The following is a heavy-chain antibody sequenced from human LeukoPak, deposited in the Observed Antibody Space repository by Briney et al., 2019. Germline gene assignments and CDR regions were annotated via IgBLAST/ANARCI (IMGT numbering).Heavy chain of an antibody. J-gene: IGHJ3*02. CDR2: IYHSGST. D-gene: IGHD3-10*01. V-gene: IGHV4-59*08. CDR1: GGSISSYY. CDR3: ARLGSSDSYAFDI. Sequence: SETLSLTCTVSGGSISSYYWSWIRQPPGKGLEWIGSIYHSGSTYYNPSLKSRVTISVDTSKNQFSLKLSSVTAADTAVYYCARLGSSDSYAFDIWGKGTMVTVSS.